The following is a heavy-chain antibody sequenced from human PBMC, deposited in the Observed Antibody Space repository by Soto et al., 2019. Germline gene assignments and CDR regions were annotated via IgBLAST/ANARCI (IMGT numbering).Heavy chain of an antibody. D-gene: IGHD6-13*01. CDR3: ARDCAAAGPFDY. J-gene: IGHJ4*02. Sequence: ASVKVSCKASGYTFTSYGISWVRQAPGQGLEWMGWISAYNGNTNYAQKLQGRVTMTTDTSTSTAYMELRSLRSDDTAVYFCARDCAAAGPFDYRAQRTLVTGSS. CDR1: GYTFTSYG. V-gene: IGHV1-18*01. CDR2: ISAYNGNT.